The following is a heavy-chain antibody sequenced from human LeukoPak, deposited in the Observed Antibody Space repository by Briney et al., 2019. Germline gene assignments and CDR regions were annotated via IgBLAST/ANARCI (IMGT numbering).Heavy chain of an antibody. Sequence: TGGSRRLSCAASGFTFSSYWMNWVRQAPGKGLEWVANINQDGTEKYYVDSVRGRFTISRDNAKNSLYLQMNSLRAEDTAVYYCARDVLAGTFDYWGQGALVTVSS. D-gene: IGHD6-19*01. CDR3: ARDVLAGTFDY. V-gene: IGHV3-7*01. CDR1: GFTFSSYW. J-gene: IGHJ4*02. CDR2: INQDGTEK.